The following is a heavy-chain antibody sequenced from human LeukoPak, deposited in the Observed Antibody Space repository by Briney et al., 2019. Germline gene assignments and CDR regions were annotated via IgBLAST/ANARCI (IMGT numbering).Heavy chain of an antibody. CDR3: ARALSGYYDSSGKASDAFDI. V-gene: IGHV1-2*02. Sequence: ASVKVSCKASGYTFTGYYMHWVRQAPGQGLEWMGWINPNSGGTNYAQKFQGRVTMTRDTSISPAYMELSRLRSDDTAVYYCARALSGYYDSSGKASDAFDIWGQGTMVTVSS. J-gene: IGHJ3*02. D-gene: IGHD3-22*01. CDR2: INPNSGGT. CDR1: GYTFTGYY.